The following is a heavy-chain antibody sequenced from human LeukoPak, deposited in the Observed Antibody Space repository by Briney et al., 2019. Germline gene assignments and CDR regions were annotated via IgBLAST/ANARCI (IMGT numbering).Heavy chain of an antibody. Sequence: SETLSLTCSVSDGSINSYYWNWIRRPPGKGLEWIGYIYYNGNTNYSPSLKSRVTMSVDTSKNLFSLKVSSVTAADTAVYYCARGRSNCYGELYWGQGTLVTVSS. V-gene: IGHV4-59*01. D-gene: IGHD2-2*01. CDR1: DGSINSYY. CDR3: ARGRSNCYGELY. CDR2: IYYNGNT. J-gene: IGHJ4*02.